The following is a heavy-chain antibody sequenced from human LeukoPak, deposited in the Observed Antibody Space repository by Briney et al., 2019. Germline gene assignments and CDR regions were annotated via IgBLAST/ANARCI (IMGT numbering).Heavy chain of an antibody. CDR2: ISGSGGST. CDR3: AKDLGLAVTVTQYYFDY. D-gene: IGHD6-19*01. J-gene: IGHJ4*02. V-gene: IGHV3-23*01. Sequence: PGGSLRLSCTASGFTFSSYAMSWVRQAPGKGLEWVSGISGSGGSTYYADSVKGRFTISRDNSKNTLYLQMNSLRAEDTAVYYCAKDLGLAVTVTQYYFDYWGQGTLVTVSS. CDR1: GFTFSSYA.